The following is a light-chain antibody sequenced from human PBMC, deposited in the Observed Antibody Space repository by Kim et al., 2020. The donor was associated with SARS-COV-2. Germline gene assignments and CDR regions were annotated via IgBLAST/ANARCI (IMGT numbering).Light chain of an antibody. V-gene: IGKV1-39*01. CDR1: QSISRY. J-gene: IGKJ4*01. CDR3: QQSYSTPRT. Sequence: DIHMTQSPSSLSASVGDRVTITCRASQSISRYLHWYQQKPGQAPNLLIYAASSLQSGVPSRFSGSGSGTDFTLSISNLQFEDFATYYCQQSYSTPRTFGGGTKVDIK. CDR2: AAS.